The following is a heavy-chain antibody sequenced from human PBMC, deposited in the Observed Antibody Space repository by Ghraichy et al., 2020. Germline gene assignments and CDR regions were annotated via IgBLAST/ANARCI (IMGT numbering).Heavy chain of an antibody. CDR3: ARLAAAGIPQARPYYFDY. V-gene: IGHV1-3*01. CDR1: GYTFTSYA. CDR2: INAGNGNT. Sequence: ASVKVSCKASGYTFTSYAMHWVRQAPGQRLEWMGWINAGNGNTKYSQKFQGRVTITRDTSASTAYMELSSLRSEDTAVYYCARLAAAGIPQARPYYFDYWGQGTLVTVSS. D-gene: IGHD6-13*01. J-gene: IGHJ4*02.